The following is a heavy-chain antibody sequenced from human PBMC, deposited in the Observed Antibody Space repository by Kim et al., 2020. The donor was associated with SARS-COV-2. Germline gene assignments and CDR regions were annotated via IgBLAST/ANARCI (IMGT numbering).Heavy chain of an antibody. CDR3: ARAVVGGSYHGGYYGMDV. CDR2: IYYSGST. CDR1: GGSISSYY. V-gene: IGHV4-59*01. Sequence: SETLSLTCTVSGGSISSYYWSWIRQPPGKGLEWIGYIYYSGSTNYNPSLKSRVTISVDTSKNQFSLKLSSVTAADTAVYYCARAVVGGSYHGGYYGMDVWGQGTTVTVSS. D-gene: IGHD1-26*01. J-gene: IGHJ6*02.